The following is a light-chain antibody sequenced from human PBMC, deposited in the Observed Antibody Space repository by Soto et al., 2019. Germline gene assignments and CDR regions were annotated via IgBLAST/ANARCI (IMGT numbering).Light chain of an antibody. CDR2: GAS. Sequence: EVVLTQSPGTLSLSPGERATLSCRASQSVSFTHVAWYQQTPGQAPRLLISGASNSATGIPDRFAGSGSGTDFTLTISRLEPEDFAVYYCQQYGRSPATFGPGTKVESK. J-gene: IGKJ3*01. CDR1: QSVSFTH. V-gene: IGKV3-20*01. CDR3: QQYGRSPAT.